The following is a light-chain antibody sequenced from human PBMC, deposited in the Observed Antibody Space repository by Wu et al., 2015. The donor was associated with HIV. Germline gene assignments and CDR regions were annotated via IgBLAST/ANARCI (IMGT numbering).Light chain of an antibody. CDR3: QQYGSSRPT. V-gene: IGKV3-20*01. J-gene: IGKJ2*01. CDR1: QSVSSSY. Sequence: EIVMTQSPATLSVSPGERATLSCRASQSVSSSYLAWYQQKPGQAPRLLIYGASSRATGIPDRFSGSGSGTDFTLTISRLEPEDFAVYYCQQYGSSRPTFGQGTKLEIK. CDR2: GAS.